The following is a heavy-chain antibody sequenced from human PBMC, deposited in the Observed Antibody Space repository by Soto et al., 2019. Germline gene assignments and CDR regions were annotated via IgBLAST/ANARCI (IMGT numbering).Heavy chain of an antibody. V-gene: IGHV4-34*01. CDR2: LDQSGGT. J-gene: IGHJ6*02. Sequence: QVQLQQWGAGLLKASETLSLTCAVVGDSLRGQSWNWIRQSPGKGLEWIGELDQSGGTNYNPSLKSRAIITDDTSKNQFSLTLTSVTAAHTAVYYCAGEDSYGWSGESLDVWGQGTTVTVSS. CDR3: AGEDSYGWSGESLDV. D-gene: IGHD6-19*01. CDR1: GDSLRGQS.